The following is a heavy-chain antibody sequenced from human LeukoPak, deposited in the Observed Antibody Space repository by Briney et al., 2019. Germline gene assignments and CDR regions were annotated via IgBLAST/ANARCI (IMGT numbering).Heavy chain of an antibody. D-gene: IGHD5-24*01. V-gene: IGHV3-53*01. CDR1: EFIVSSNY. Sequence: GGSLRLSCAASEFIVSSNYMSWVRQAPGKGLEWVSIIYSGGSTYYADSVKGRFTTSRDNSKNTLYLQMNSLRAEDTAVYYCAKAGDGYSNDFDYWGQGTLVTVSS. CDR3: AKAGDGYSNDFDY. J-gene: IGHJ4*02. CDR2: IYSGGST.